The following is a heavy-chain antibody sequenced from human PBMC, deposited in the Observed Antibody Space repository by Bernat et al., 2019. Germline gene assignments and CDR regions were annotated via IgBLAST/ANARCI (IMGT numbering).Heavy chain of an antibody. CDR3: ATSSKYSSSWYDY. V-gene: IGHV1-2*04. CDR1: GYTFTGYY. CDR2: INPNSGGT. D-gene: IGHD6-13*01. J-gene: IGHJ4*02. Sequence: QVQLVQSGAEVKKPGASVKVSCKASGYTFTGYYMHWVRQAPGQGLEWMGWINPNSGGTNYAQKFQGWVTMTRDTSISTAYMELSMLRSDDTAVYYCATSSKYSSSWYDYWGQGTLVTVSS.